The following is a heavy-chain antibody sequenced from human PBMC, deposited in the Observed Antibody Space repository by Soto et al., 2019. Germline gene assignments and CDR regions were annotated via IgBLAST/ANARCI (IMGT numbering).Heavy chain of an antibody. V-gene: IGHV1-58*01. CDR1: GFTFTSSA. CDR2: IVVGSGNT. CDR3: AADRVVGATSYYYYYGMDV. J-gene: IGHJ6*02. D-gene: IGHD1-26*01. Sequence: SVKVSCKASGFTFTSSAVQWVRQASGQRLGWIGWIVVGSGNTNYAQKFQERVPITRDMSTSTAYMELSSLRSEDTSVYYCAADRVVGATSYYYYYGMDVWGQVTTVTVSS.